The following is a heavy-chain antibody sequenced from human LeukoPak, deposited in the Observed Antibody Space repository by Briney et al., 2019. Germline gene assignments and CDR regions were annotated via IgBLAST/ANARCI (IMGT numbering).Heavy chain of an antibody. D-gene: IGHD6-19*01. Sequence: PGGSLRLSCAASGFTFSSYAMSWVRQVPGKGLEWVSAISGSGGSTYYADSVKGRFTISRDNSKNTLYLQMNSLRAEDTAVYYCAKPSSSGWSTQFDYWGQGTLVTVST. CDR1: GFTFSSYA. V-gene: IGHV3-23*01. J-gene: IGHJ4*02. CDR2: ISGSGGST. CDR3: AKPSSSGWSTQFDY.